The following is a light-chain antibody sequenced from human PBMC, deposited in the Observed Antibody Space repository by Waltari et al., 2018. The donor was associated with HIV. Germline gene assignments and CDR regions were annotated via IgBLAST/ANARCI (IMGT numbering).Light chain of an antibody. Sequence: QSALTQPASVPGSPGQSITISCVGTSSDIGNHKYVSWFQHHPGKAPKLIIYEVSNRPSGVSDRFSGSKSGNTASLTIAGLQVEDEAEYYCNAETSAGTYVFGTGTKVTVL. CDR1: SSDIGNHKY. J-gene: IGLJ1*01. CDR2: EVS. CDR3: NAETSAGTYV. V-gene: IGLV2-14*01.